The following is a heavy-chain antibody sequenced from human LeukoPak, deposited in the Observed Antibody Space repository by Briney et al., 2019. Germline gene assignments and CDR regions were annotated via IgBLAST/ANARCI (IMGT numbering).Heavy chain of an antibody. J-gene: IGHJ4*02. Sequence: GASVKVSCKASGYTFTSYGISWVRQAPGQGLEWMGWISAYNGNTNYAQKLQGRVTMTTDTSTSTAYMELRSLRSDDTAVYYCASTPHGVGATFRLLGYWGQGTLVTVSS. CDR1: GYTFTSYG. D-gene: IGHD1-26*01. CDR2: ISAYNGNT. V-gene: IGHV1-18*01. CDR3: ASTPHGVGATFRLLGY.